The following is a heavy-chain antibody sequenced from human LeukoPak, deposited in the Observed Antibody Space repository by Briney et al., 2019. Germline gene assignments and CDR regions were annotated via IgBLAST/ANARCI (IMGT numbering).Heavy chain of an antibody. J-gene: IGHJ3*02. CDR2: IYSTGNT. D-gene: IGHD2-21*01. V-gene: IGHV4-4*07. CDR3: AREKGLLRGDAFDI. CDR1: GDSISSHY. Sequence: SETLSLTCTVSGDSISSHYWTWIRQPAGKGLEWIGRIYSTGNTNYNPSLNSRVTMSLDTSKNQFSLRLTSVTAADTAVYYCAREKGLLRGDAFDIWGQGTMVTVSS.